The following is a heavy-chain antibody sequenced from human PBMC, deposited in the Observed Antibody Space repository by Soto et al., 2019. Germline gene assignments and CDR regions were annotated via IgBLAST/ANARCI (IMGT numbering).Heavy chain of an antibody. CDR2: IYYSGST. CDR3: ARAGYSSACPDY. V-gene: IGHV4-31*03. CDR1: GSSISSGGYY. D-gene: IGHD6-19*01. Sequence: SGTLSLTCTVSGSSISSGGYYWSWIRQHPGKGLEWIGYIYYSGSTYYNPSLKSRVTISVDTSKNQFSLKLSSVTAADTAVYYCARAGYSSACPDYWGQGTLVTGSS. J-gene: IGHJ4*02.